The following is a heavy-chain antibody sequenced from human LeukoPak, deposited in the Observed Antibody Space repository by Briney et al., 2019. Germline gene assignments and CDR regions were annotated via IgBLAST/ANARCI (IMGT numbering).Heavy chain of an antibody. J-gene: IGHJ4*02. D-gene: IGHD3-22*01. Sequence: ASVKVSCKASGYTFTSYGISWVRQAPGQGLEWMGWISAYNGNTNYAQKLQGRVTMTTDTSTSTAYMELRSLRSDDTAVYYCARAAYYYDRLPYYFDYWGQGTLVTVSS. V-gene: IGHV1-18*01. CDR3: ARAAYYYDRLPYYFDY. CDR2: ISAYNGNT. CDR1: GYTFTSYG.